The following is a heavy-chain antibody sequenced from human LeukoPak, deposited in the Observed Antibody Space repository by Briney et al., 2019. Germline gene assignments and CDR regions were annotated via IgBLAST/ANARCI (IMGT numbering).Heavy chain of an antibody. D-gene: IGHD4-17*01. J-gene: IGHJ4*02. CDR1: GGSVNSVSYY. CDR3: ARGLTTGKLFDY. V-gene: IGHV4-61*01. CDR2: VYYSGST. Sequence: SLTLSLTCTVSGGSVNSVSYYWSWIRQPPGKGLEWIGYVYYSGSTNYNPSLKSRVTISLDTSKKQFSLKLSAVTAADTAVYYCARGLTTGKLFDYWGQGTLVTVSS.